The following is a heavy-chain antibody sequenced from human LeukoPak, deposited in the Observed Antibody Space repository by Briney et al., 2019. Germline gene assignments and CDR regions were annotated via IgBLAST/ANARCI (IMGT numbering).Heavy chain of an antibody. CDR1: GGSFSGYY. Sequence: NPSETLSLTCAVYGGSFSGYYWSWVRQPPGRGLEWIGSIYYSGSTYYNPSLKSRVTISVDTSKNQFSLKLSSVTAADTAVYYCARASAYCTNGVCYKGDAFDIWGQGTMVTVSS. J-gene: IGHJ3*02. CDR2: IYYSGST. CDR3: ARASAYCTNGVCYKGDAFDI. V-gene: IGHV4-34*01. D-gene: IGHD2-8*01.